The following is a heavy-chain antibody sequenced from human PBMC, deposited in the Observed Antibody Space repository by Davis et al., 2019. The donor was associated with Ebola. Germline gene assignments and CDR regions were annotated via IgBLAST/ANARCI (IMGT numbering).Heavy chain of an antibody. CDR3: ARGGVAAAGTTY. CDR2: IIPIFGTA. CDR1: GGTFSSYA. V-gene: IGHV1-69*13. D-gene: IGHD6-13*01. Sequence: SVKVSCKASGGTFSSYAISWVRQAPGQGLEWMGGIIPIFGTANYAQKFQGRVTITADESTSTAYMELSSLRSEDTAVYYCARGGVAAAGTTYWGQGTLVTVSS. J-gene: IGHJ4*02.